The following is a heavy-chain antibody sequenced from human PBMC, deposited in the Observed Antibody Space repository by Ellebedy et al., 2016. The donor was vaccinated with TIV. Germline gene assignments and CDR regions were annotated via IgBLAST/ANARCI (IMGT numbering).Heavy chain of an antibody. Sequence: LSLTCSASGFTFSNTWMSWVRQAPGMGLEWVGRIKSKADRETTDYAASVKGRFTISRDDSRNTLYLQMDSLRDDDTDVYYCAREHQLVLDYWGQGTLVTVSS. CDR1: GFTFSNTW. CDR2: IKSKADRETT. J-gene: IGHJ4*02. D-gene: IGHD6-13*01. CDR3: AREHQLVLDY. V-gene: IGHV3-15*01.